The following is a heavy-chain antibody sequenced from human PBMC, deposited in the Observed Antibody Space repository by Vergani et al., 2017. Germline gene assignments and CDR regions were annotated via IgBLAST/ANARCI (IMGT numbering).Heavy chain of an antibody. CDR2: ITGSGGST. V-gene: IGHV3-23*01. Sequence: EVQLLESGGGLVQPGGSLRLSCAASGFTFSTYAMTWVRQAPGKGLEWVSAITGSGGSTYYADSVKGRFTISRDNSKNTLYLQMNSLRAEDTALYYCAKAYSSDWYYFDYWGQGTLVTVSS. CDR3: AKAYSSDWYYFDY. J-gene: IGHJ4*02. D-gene: IGHD6-19*01. CDR1: GFTFSTYA.